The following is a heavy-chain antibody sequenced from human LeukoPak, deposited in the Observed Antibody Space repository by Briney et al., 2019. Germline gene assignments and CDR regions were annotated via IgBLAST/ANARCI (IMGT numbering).Heavy chain of an antibody. V-gene: IGHV3-53*01. CDR2: IYSGGST. J-gene: IGHJ4*02. CDR3: ARGGRRRAFDY. Sequence: GRSLRLSCAASGFTFSSYAMHWVRQAPGKGLEWVSVIYSGGSTYYADSVKGRFTISRDNSKNTLYLQMNSLRAEDTAVYYCARGGRRRAFDYWGQGALVTVSS. CDR1: GFTFSSYA.